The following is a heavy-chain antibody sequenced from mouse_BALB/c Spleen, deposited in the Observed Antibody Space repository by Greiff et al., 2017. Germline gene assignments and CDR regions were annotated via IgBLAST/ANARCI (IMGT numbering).Heavy chain of an antibody. CDR3: ARSGRRDYAMDY. CDR1: GFTFSSFG. J-gene: IGHJ4*01. CDR2: ISSGSSTI. Sequence: EVQGVESGGGLVQPGGSRKLSCAASGFTFSSFGMHWVRQAPEKGLEWVAYISSGSSTIYYADTVKGRFTISRDNPKNTLFLQMTSLRSEDTAMYYCARSGRRDYAMDYWGQGTSVTVSS. D-gene: IGHD3-2*02. V-gene: IGHV5-17*02.